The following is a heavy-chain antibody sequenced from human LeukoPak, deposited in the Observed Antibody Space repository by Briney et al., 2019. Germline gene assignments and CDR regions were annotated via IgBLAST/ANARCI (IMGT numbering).Heavy chain of an antibody. CDR1: GNSISSGDNY. J-gene: IGHJ4*02. V-gene: IGHV4-61*02. CDR2: IYTSGST. CDR3: ARSPTGLTFDY. Sequence: SETLSLTCTVSGNSISSGDNYWSWIRQPAGKGLEWIGRIYTSGSTNYNPSLKSRVTMSVDTSKNQFSLKLSSVTAADTAVYYCARSPTGLTFDYWGQGTLVTVSS. D-gene: IGHD1-20*01.